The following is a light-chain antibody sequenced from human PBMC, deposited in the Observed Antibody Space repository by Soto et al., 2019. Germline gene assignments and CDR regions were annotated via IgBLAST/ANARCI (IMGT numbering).Light chain of an antibody. Sequence: QSALTQPPSASGSPGQSVTISCTGTSSDVGGYDYVSWYQQHPGKAPKLMIYEVSKRPSGVPHRFSGSKSGNTASLTVSGLQAEDEADYYCSSYGGRDNLVFGGGTKLTV. CDR2: EVS. J-gene: IGLJ2*01. V-gene: IGLV2-8*01. CDR3: SSYGGRDNLV. CDR1: SSDVGGYDY.